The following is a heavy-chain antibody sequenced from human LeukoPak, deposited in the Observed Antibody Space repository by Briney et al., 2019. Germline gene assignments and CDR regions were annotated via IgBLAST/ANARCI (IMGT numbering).Heavy chain of an antibody. J-gene: IGHJ4*02. Sequence: SETLSLTCTVSGGSINSYYWSWVRQPPGKGLEWIAYIYYSGSTSYNPSLKSRVTISVDTSKNQFSLKLSSVTAADTAVYYCARAGYDSSGYYYHDYWGQGTLVTVSS. D-gene: IGHD3-22*01. V-gene: IGHV4-59*01. CDR3: ARAGYDSSGYYYHDY. CDR2: IYYSGST. CDR1: GGSINSYY.